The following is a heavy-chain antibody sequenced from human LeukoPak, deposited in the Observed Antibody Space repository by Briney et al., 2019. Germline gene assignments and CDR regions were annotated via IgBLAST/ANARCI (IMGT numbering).Heavy chain of an antibody. CDR3: ARGGIVVVPAAANWFDP. D-gene: IGHD2-2*01. V-gene: IGHV1-2*02. CDR1: GYTFTSYY. J-gene: IGHJ5*02. CDR2: INPNSGGT. Sequence: GASVKVSFTASGYTFTSYYMHWVRQAPGQGLEWMGWINPNSGGTNYAQKFQGRVTMTRDTSISTAYMELSRLRSDDTAVYYCARGGIVVVPAAANWFDPWGQGTLVTVSS.